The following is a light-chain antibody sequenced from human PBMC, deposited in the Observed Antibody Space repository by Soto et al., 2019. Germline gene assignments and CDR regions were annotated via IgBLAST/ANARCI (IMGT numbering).Light chain of an antibody. CDR3: QQRSNWPPKFT. CDR1: QTVSNS. Sequence: EIVLTQSPATLSLSPGERATLSCRASQTVSNSLAWYQQKPGQPPRLLIYDASNRATGIPARFSGSGSGTDFTLPISSLEPEDFAVYYCQQRSNWPPKFTFGPGTKVDIK. CDR2: DAS. V-gene: IGKV3-11*01. J-gene: IGKJ3*01.